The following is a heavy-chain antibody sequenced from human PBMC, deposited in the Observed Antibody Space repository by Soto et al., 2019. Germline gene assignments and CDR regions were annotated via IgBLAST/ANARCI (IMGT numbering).Heavy chain of an antibody. CDR1: GFSLSTRAVG. CDR3: AHLKLVVDTTTLAFDI. Sequence: SGPTLVNPTQTLTLTCTFSGFSLSTRAVGVGWIRQPPGKALEWLTLIYWDDDKRYSPSLKSRLTITKDTSKNQVVLTMTNMDPVDTATYYCAHLKLVVDTTTLAFDIWGQGTMVTVSS. J-gene: IGHJ3*02. D-gene: IGHD2-15*01. CDR2: IYWDDDK. V-gene: IGHV2-5*02.